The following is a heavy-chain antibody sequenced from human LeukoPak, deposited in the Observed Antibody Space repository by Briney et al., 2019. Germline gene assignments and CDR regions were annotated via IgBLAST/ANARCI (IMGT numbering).Heavy chain of an antibody. Sequence: SETLSLTCTVSGGSISSYYWSWIRQPPGKGLEWIGYIYYSGSTNYNPSLKSRVTISVDTSKNQFSLKLSSVTAADTAVYYCARVEAIGDYESLGFDYWGQGTLVTVSS. V-gene: IGHV4-59*01. CDR1: GGSISSYY. CDR3: ARVEAIGDYESLGFDY. J-gene: IGHJ4*02. D-gene: IGHD4-17*01. CDR2: IYYSGST.